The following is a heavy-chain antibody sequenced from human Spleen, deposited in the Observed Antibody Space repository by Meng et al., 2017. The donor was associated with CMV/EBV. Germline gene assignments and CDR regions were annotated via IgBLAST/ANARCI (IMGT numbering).Heavy chain of an antibody. CDR2: IQNDGSNK. J-gene: IGHJ4*02. CDR3: AKVHLDYFYDTSG. Sequence: CAASGFTFFNYGLHWVRQAPGKGLEWVAFIQNDGSNKYYADSVKGRFTISRDNSNNTLLLQMSSLRAEDTALYYCAKVHLDYFYDTSGWGQGTLVTVSS. V-gene: IGHV3-30*02. D-gene: IGHD3-22*01. CDR1: GFTFFNYG.